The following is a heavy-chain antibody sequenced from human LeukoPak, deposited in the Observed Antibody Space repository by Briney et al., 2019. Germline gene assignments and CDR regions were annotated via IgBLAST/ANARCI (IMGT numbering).Heavy chain of an antibody. CDR3: ARNLDS. Sequence: PGGSLRLSCSASGFTFSTYNMNWVRQAPGKGLEWVSFIGTSSGAIYYADSVKGRFTISRDNAKKSLYLQMNSLRDEDTAVYYCARNLDSWGQGALVTASS. CDR1: GFTFSTYN. J-gene: IGHJ5*01. CDR2: IGTSSGAI. V-gene: IGHV3-48*02.